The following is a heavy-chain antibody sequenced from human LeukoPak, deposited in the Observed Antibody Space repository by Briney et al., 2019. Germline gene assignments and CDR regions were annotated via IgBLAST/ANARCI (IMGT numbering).Heavy chain of an antibody. Sequence: SVKVSCKASGGTFSSYAISWVRQAPGQGLEWMGGIIPIFGTANYAQKFQGRVTITAGESTNTPSTEMSSPGAEDTAPFYSAREPHIAAAGLVAFDIWGQGTMVTVSS. V-gene: IGHV1-69*13. CDR2: IIPIFGTA. J-gene: IGHJ3*02. CDR3: AREPHIAAAGLVAFDI. CDR1: GGTFSSYA. D-gene: IGHD6-13*01.